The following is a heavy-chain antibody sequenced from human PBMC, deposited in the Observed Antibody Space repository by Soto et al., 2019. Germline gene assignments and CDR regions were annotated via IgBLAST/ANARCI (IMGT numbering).Heavy chain of an antibody. CDR2: IIPSLGIA. V-gene: IGHV1-69*02. J-gene: IGHJ1*01. D-gene: IGHD4-17*01. CDR1: GGTFSSYT. CDR3: ATTTVAAPAPKYFQH. Sequence: QVQLVQSGAEVKKPGSSVKVSCKASGGTFSSYTLSWVRQAPGQGLEWMGRIIPSLGIANYAQNFQGRVTITADKSTSTVYMELSSLRSEDTAVYYCATTTVAAPAPKYFQHWGQGTLVTVSS.